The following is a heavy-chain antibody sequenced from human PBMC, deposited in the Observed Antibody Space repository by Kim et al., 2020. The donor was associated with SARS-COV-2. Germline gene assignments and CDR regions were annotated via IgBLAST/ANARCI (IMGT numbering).Heavy chain of an antibody. CDR1: GFTFSSYG. CDR3: ARDRDYGSGSYYNPTLYWYFDL. D-gene: IGHD3-10*01. V-gene: IGHV3-33*05. CDR2: ISYDGSNK. J-gene: IGHJ2*01. Sequence: GGSLRLSCAASGFTFSSYGMHWVRQAPGKGLEWVAVISYDGSNKYYADSVKGRFTISRDNSKNTLYLQMNSLRAEDTAVYYCARDRDYGSGSYYNPTLYWYFDLWGRGTLVTVSS.